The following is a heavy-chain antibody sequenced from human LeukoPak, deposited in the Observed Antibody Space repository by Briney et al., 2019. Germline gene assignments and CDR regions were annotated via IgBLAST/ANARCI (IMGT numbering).Heavy chain of an antibody. Sequence: SETLSLTCAVYGGSFSGYYNSWIRQPPGKGLEWIGEINHRGSTNYNPSLKSRVTISVDTSKNQFSLKLSSVTAADTAVYYCARDRRYFDFSNYYYMDVWGKGTTVTISS. CDR2: INHRGST. D-gene: IGHD3-9*01. CDR3: ARDRRYFDFSNYYYMDV. V-gene: IGHV4-34*01. J-gene: IGHJ6*03. CDR1: GGSFSGYY.